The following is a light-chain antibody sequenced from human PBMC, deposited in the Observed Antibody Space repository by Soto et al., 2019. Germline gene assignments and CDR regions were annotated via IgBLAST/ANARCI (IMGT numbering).Light chain of an antibody. V-gene: IGKV1-5*03. CDR2: KAS. CDR3: QQYNNLWT. J-gene: IGKJ1*01. CDR1: QSVNIW. Sequence: DIPMTQSPSTLSASVGDRVTISCRASQSVNIWLAWYQQKPGKAPKLLISKASSLESGVPSRFSGSGSGTEFTLTISSLQPDDLATYYCQQYNNLWTFGQGTKVEIK.